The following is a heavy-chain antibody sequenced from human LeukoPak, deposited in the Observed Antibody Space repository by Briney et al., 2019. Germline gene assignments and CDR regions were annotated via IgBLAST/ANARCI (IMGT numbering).Heavy chain of an antibody. D-gene: IGHD3-16*01. CDR1: GYTFTSYG. CDR2: ISAYNGNT. Sequence: ASVKVSCKASGYTFTSYGISWVRQAPGQGLEWMGWISAYNGNTNYAQKLQGRVTVTTDTSTSTAYMELRSLRSDDTAVYYCAKAKGSHGGRAFDIWGQGTMVTVSS. CDR3: AKAKGSHGGRAFDI. J-gene: IGHJ3*02. V-gene: IGHV1-18*01.